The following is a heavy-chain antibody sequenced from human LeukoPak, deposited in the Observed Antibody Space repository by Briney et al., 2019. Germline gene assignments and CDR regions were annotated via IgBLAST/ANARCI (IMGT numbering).Heavy chain of an antibody. CDR2: IGGSGGST. CDR1: GFTFSDYA. Sequence: GGSLRLSCAASGFTFSDYAMTWVRQAPGKGLEWVSAIGGSGGSTFYADSVKGRFTISRDNAKNSLYLQMNSLRAEDTAVYYCASITMVRGVTAFEYWGQGTLVTVSS. V-gene: IGHV3-23*01. J-gene: IGHJ4*02. CDR3: ASITMVRGVTAFEY. D-gene: IGHD3-10*01.